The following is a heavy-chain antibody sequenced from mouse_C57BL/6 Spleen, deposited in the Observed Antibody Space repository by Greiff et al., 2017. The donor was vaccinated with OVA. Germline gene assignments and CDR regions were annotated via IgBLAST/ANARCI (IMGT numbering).Heavy chain of an antibody. D-gene: IGHD4-1*01. J-gene: IGHJ2*01. V-gene: IGHV7-3*01. Sequence: EVQLVESGGGLVQPGGSLSLSCAASGFTFTDYYMSWVRQPPGKALEWLGFIRNKANGYTTEYSASVKGRFTISRDNSQSILYLQMNALRAEDSATYYCARYPGTYFDDWGQGTTLTVSS. CDR3: ARYPGTYFDD. CDR2: IRNKANGYTT. CDR1: GFTFTDYY.